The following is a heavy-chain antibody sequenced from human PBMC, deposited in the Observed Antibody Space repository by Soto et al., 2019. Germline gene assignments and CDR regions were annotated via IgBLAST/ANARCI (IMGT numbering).Heavy chain of an antibody. Sequence: SVKVSCKASRFTFTSSAMQWVRQARGQRLEWIGWIVVGSGNTNYAQKFQERVTITRDMSTSTAYMELSSLRSEDTAVYYCAAGYCSGGSCYVAFDIWGQGTMVTVSS. CDR1: RFTFTSSA. J-gene: IGHJ3*02. CDR3: AAGYCSGGSCYVAFDI. CDR2: IVVGSGNT. D-gene: IGHD2-15*01. V-gene: IGHV1-58*02.